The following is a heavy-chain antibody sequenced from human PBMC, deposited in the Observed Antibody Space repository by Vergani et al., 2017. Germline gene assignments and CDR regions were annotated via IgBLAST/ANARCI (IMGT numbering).Heavy chain of an antibody. V-gene: IGHV4-61*01. CDR1: GGSVSSGSYY. Sequence: QVQLQESGPGLVKPSETLSLTCTVSGGSVSSGSYYWSWIRQPPGKGLEWIGYIYYSGSTNYNPSLKSRVTISVDTSKNQFSLKLSSVTAADTAVYYCARLGYSGYDFDYWGQGTLVTVSS. D-gene: IGHD5-12*01. J-gene: IGHJ4*02. CDR2: IYYSGST. CDR3: ARLGYSGYDFDY.